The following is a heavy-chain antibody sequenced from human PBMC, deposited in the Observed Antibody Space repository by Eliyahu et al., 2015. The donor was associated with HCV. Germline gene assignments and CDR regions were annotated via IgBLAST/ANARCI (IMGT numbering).Heavy chain of an antibody. D-gene: IGHD6-19*01. J-gene: IGHJ5*02. CDR2: IHYTGST. V-gene: IGHV4-61*08. CDR1: WIRQPPGXG. CDR3: ASGGGGIAVAGTGGWFDP. Sequence: QVQLQESGPGLVKPSETLSLTTYYWSWIRQPPGXGLGCXQPLGKGLGXIGXIHYTGSTNSNPSLKSRVTISVDTSKNQFSLNLTSVTAADTAVYYCASGGGGIAVAGTGGWFDPWGQGTLVTVSS.